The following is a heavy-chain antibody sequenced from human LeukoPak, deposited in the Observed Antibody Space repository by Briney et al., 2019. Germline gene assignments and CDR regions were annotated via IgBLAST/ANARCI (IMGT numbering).Heavy chain of an antibody. CDR1: GSTFSSYG. Sequence: GSLRLSCAASGSTFSSYGMHWVRPAPGKGLEWVAFIRYDGSNKYYADSVKGRFTISRDNAKNSLYLQMNSLRAEDTAVYYCARDLGRNQLPWDAFDIWGQGTMVTVSS. D-gene: IGHD2-2*01. V-gene: IGHV3-30*02. CDR2: IRYDGSNK. J-gene: IGHJ3*02. CDR3: ARDLGRNQLPWDAFDI.